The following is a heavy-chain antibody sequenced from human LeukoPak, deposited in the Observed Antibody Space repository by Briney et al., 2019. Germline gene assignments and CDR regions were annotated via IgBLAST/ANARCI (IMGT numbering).Heavy chain of an antibody. V-gene: IGHV3-7*01. D-gene: IGHD6-13*01. J-gene: IGHJ4*02. CDR1: GFTFSSYW. CDR3: ARDSRSWYPYFDY. CDR2: IKQDGSEK. Sequence: PGGSLRLSCAASGFTFSSYWMSWVRQAPGKGLEWVANIKQDGSEKYYVDSVKGRFTISRDNAKNSLYLQMNSLRAEDTAVYYCARDSRSWYPYFDYWGQGTLVTVSS.